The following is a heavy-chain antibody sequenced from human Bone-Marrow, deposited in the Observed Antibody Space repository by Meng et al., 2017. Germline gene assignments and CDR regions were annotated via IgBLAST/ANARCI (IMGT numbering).Heavy chain of an antibody. CDR3: ASHDYGDPRSIDY. J-gene: IGHJ4*02. Sequence: SVKVSCKASGGTFSSYAISWVRQAPGQGLEWMGGIIPIFGTANYAQKFQGRVTITTDESTSTAYMELSSLRSEDTAVYYCASHDYGDPRSIDYWGQGTLVTVSS. V-gene: IGHV1-69*05. D-gene: IGHD4-17*01. CDR2: IIPIFGTA. CDR1: GGTFSSYA.